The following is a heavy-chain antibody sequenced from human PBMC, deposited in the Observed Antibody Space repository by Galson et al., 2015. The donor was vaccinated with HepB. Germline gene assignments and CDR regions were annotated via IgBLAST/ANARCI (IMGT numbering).Heavy chain of an antibody. CDR3: ATTSGYSSGWYPTTSGYFDY. Sequence: SLRLSCAASGFTFSSYAMSWVRQAPGKGLEWVSAISGSGGSTYYADSVKGRFTISRDNSKNTLYLRMNSLRAEDTAVYYCATTSGYSSGWYPTTSGYFDYWGQGTLVTVSS. CDR2: ISGSGGST. J-gene: IGHJ4*02. CDR1: GFTFSSYA. V-gene: IGHV3-23*01. D-gene: IGHD6-19*01.